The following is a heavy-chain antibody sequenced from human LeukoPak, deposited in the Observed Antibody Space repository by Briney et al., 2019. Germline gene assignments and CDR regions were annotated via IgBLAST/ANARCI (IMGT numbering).Heavy chain of an antibody. D-gene: IGHD3/OR15-3a*01. J-gene: IGHJ4*02. Sequence: GRSLRLSCAASGFTFDDYAMHWVRQAPGKGLEWVSGISWNSGSIGYADSVKGRFTISRDNAKNSLYLQMNSLRAEDTALYYCAKSISGLVTNTFDYWGQGTLVTVSS. V-gene: IGHV3-9*01. CDR2: ISWNSGSI. CDR1: GFTFDDYA. CDR3: AKSISGLVTNTFDY.